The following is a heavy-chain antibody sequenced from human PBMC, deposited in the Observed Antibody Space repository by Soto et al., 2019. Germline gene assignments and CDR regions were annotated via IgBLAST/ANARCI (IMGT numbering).Heavy chain of an antibody. V-gene: IGHV3-23*01. CDR1: GFTFSSYA. D-gene: IGHD2-2*02. CDR3: AKDRDIVVVPAAIDWFDP. J-gene: IGHJ5*02. CDR2: ISGSGGST. Sequence: PWGSLRLSCAASGFTFSSYAMSWVRQAPGKGLEWVSAISGSGGSTYYADSVKGRFTISRDNSKNTLYLQMNSLRAEDTAVYYCAKDRDIVVVPAAIDWFDPWGQGTLVTVSS.